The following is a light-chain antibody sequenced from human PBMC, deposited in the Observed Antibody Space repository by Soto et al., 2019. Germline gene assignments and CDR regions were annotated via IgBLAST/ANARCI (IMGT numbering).Light chain of an antibody. CDR2: QDT. Sequence: SYELTQPPSVSVSPGQTASIACSGDKLGDRYVCWYQQKPGQSPVLVIYQDTKRPSGIPERFSGSNSGNTATLTISGTQAMDEADYFCQAWDSSTVVFGGGTKLTVL. CDR1: KLGDRY. V-gene: IGLV3-1*01. CDR3: QAWDSSTVV. J-gene: IGLJ2*01.